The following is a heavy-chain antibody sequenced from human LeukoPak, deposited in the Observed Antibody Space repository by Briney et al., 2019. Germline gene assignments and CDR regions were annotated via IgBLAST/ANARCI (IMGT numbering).Heavy chain of an antibody. Sequence: PGGSLRLSCAASGFTFSSYAMSGARQAPGKGLEWVSAISGSGGSTYYADSVKGRFTISRDNSKNTLYLQMNSLRAEDTAVYYCAKTKGSSWYWPAFDIWGQGTMVTVSS. CDR2: ISGSGGST. D-gene: IGHD6-13*01. V-gene: IGHV3-23*01. J-gene: IGHJ3*02. CDR1: GFTFSSYA. CDR3: AKTKGSSWYWPAFDI.